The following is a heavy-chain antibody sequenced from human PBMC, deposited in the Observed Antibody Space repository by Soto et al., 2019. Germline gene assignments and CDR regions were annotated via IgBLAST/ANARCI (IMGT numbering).Heavy chain of an antibody. V-gene: IGHV3-66*01. CDR3: ARDPWAADY. J-gene: IGHJ4*02. CDR2: IYSGGST. D-gene: IGHD3-16*01. Sequence: EVQLVESGGGLVQPGGSLRLSCAASGFTVSTKSMSWVRQAPGKGLEWVSVIYSGGSTFYADSVRGRFTISRDNSMKTRNLQMNSLRAEDTAVYYCARDPWAADYWGQGTLVTVSS. CDR1: GFTVSTKS.